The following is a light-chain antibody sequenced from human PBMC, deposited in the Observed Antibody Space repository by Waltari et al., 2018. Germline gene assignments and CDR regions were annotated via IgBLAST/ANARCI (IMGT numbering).Light chain of an antibody. CDR1: QSVLYSSNNKNY. J-gene: IGKJ4*01. V-gene: IGKV4-1*01. CDR3: QQYYSTPPA. CDR2: WAS. Sequence: DIVMTQSPDSLAVSLGERATINCKSSQSVLYSSNNKNYLAWYQQKPGQPPKLRIYWASTRESGVPDRFSGSGSGTDFTLTISSLQAEDVAVYYCQQYYSTPPAFGGGTKVGIK.